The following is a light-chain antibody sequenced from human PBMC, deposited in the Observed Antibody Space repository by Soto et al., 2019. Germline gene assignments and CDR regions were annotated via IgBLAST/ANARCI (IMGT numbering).Light chain of an antibody. V-gene: IGKV3-20*01. CDR3: QQYGSSPPYT. CDR1: QSVSSTY. J-gene: IGKJ2*01. Sequence: EIVLTQSPGTLSLSPGERATLSCRASQSVSSTYLAWYQHKPGQAPRLLIYGASSRVTGIPDRFSGSGSGTDFTLTISRLEPEDFALYYCQQYGSSPPYTFGQGTKLEIK. CDR2: GAS.